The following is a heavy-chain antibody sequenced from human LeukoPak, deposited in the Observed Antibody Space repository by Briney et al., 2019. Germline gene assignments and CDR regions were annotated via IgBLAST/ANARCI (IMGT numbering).Heavy chain of an antibody. CDR2: IRSKPYGGTT. CDR3: TRYQVGYYYYYYMDV. V-gene: IGHV3-49*03. CDR1: GFTFSDYY. Sequence: PGGSLRLSCAASGFTFSDYYMSWIRQAPGKGLEWVGFIRSKPYGGTTEYAASVKGRFTISRHDSKSIAYLQMNSLKTEDTAVYYCTRYQVGYYYYYYMDVWGKGTTVTVSS. J-gene: IGHJ6*03. D-gene: IGHD1-26*01.